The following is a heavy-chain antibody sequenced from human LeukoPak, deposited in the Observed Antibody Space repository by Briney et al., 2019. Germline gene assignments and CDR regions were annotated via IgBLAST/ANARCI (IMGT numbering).Heavy chain of an antibody. J-gene: IGHJ4*02. CDR3: ASGLSAAIDYFDY. D-gene: IGHD6-13*01. CDR1: GFTFISYS. V-gene: IGHV3-21*01. CDR2: ISSSSSYI. Sequence: GSLRLSCAASGFTFISYSMNWVRQAPGKGLEWVSSISSSSSYIYYADSVKGRFTISRDNAKNSLYLQMNSLRAEDTAVYYCASGLSAAIDYFDYWGQGTLVTVSS.